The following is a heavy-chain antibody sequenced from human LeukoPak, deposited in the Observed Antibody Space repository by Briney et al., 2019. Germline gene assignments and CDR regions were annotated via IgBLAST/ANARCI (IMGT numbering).Heavy chain of an antibody. D-gene: IGHD6-13*01. CDR2: VFYTGTT. V-gene: IGHV4-39*01. Sequence: KTSETLSLPCTVSGVSINRPNYYCAWFPQPPGKGLHWFASVFYTGTTRHNPSLKSRVTISVDTSKNEFSLSLSSVTAEDTAMYYCARRLGSSADGILKYYFDYWGQGTLVTVSS. CDR3: ARRLGSSADGILKYYFDY. J-gene: IGHJ4*02. CDR1: GVSINRPNYY.